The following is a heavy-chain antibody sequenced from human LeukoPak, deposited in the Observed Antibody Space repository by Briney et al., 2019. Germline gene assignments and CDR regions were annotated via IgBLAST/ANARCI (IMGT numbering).Heavy chain of an antibody. J-gene: IGHJ4*02. CDR3: AKDHDYSSRPYYFDY. D-gene: IGHD6-19*01. CDR2: ISGSGGTT. CDR1: GFTFSSYA. Sequence: PGGSLRLSCAASGFTFSSYAMTWVRQAPGKGLEWVSGISGSGGTTYYADSVKGRFTISRDNSKNTLYLQMNGLRAEDTALYYCAKDHDYSSRPYYFDYWGQGTLVTVSS. V-gene: IGHV3-23*01.